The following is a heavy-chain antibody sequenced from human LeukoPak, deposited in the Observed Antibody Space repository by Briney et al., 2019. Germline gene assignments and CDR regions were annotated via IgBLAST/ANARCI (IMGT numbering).Heavy chain of an antibody. Sequence: GGSLRLSCAASGFTFSSYAMSWVHQAPGKGLEWVSAISGSGGSTYYADSVKGRFTISRDNSKNTLYLQMNILRAEDTAVYYCAKVKLVYAYYFDYWGQGTLVTVSS. V-gene: IGHV3-23*01. J-gene: IGHJ4*02. CDR3: AKVKLVYAYYFDY. CDR1: GFTFSSYA. D-gene: IGHD2-8*01. CDR2: ISGSGGST.